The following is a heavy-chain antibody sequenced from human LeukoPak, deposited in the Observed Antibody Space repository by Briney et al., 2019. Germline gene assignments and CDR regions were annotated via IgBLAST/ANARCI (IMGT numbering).Heavy chain of an antibody. CDR3: AGDRPVGWLWLLGDAFDI. CDR1: GYTFTSYA. J-gene: IGHJ3*02. V-gene: IGHV7-4-1*02. D-gene: IGHD5-18*01. CDR2: INTNTGNP. Sequence: GASVKVSCKASGYTFTSYAMNWVRQAPGQGLEWMGWINTNTGNPTYAQGFTGRFVFSLDTSVSTAYLQISSLKAEDTAVYYCAGDRPVGWLWLLGDAFDIWGQGTMVTVSS.